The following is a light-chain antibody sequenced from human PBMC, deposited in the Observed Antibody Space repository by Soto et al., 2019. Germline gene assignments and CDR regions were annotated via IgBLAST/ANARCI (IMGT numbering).Light chain of an antibody. CDR2: EAS. CDR3: QRYNGYSIT. J-gene: IGKJ5*01. CDR1: QSISSW. V-gene: IGKV1-5*01. Sequence: DIQMTQSPSTLSASVGDRVTITCRASQSISSWLAWYQQKPGKAPKLLIYEASSLESGVPSRFSGSGSGTEFTLTISSLQPDDFANYYCQRYNGYSITFGQGTRLEIK.